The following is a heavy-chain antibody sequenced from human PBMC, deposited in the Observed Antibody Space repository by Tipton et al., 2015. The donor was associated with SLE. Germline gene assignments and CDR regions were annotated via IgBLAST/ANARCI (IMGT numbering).Heavy chain of an antibody. CDR1: RASIRSYY. CDR2: IYDSGST. J-gene: IGHJ4*02. V-gene: IGHV4-59*08. D-gene: IGHD4-17*01. Sequence: LRLSCTVSRASIRSYYWGWIRQPPGKGLEWIGYIYDSGSTSYNPSLKSRVTISEDTSKQQFSLKLTSLTAADTAVYYCARHAGDYAYFDSWGQGILVTVSS. CDR3: ARHAGDYAYFDS.